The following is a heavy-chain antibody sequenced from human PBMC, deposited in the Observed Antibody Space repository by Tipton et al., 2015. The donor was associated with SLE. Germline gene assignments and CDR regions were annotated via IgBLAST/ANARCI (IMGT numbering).Heavy chain of an antibody. Sequence: SLRLSCVASGFSFSSYWMSWVRQVPGKGLEWVANMNQDGNEKYYVDSVKGRFTISRDNPNNMLYLQMNDLRADDTAVYFCAGRKNNWYFDQWGQGTMVIVSS. J-gene: IGHJ4*02. CDR1: GFSFSSYW. V-gene: IGHV3-7*01. D-gene: IGHD2/OR15-2a*01. CDR2: MNQDGNEK. CDR3: AGRKNNWYFDQ.